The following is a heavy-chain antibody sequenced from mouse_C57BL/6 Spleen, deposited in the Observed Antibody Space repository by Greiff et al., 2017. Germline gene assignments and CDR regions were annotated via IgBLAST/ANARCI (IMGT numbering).Heavy chain of an antibody. CDR3: ARNYYGSSYYAMDY. CDR2: IYPGSGST. Sequence: QVQLQQPGAELVKPGASVKMSCKASGYTFTSYWITWVKQRPGQGLEWIGDIYPGSGSTNYNEKFKSKATLTVDTSSSTAYMQLSSLTSEDSAVYSCARNYYGSSYYAMDYWGQGTSVTVAS. V-gene: IGHV1-55*01. CDR1: GYTFTSYW. D-gene: IGHD1-1*01. J-gene: IGHJ4*01.